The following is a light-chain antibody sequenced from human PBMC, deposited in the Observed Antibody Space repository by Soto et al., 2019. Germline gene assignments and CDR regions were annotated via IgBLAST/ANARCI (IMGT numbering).Light chain of an antibody. CDR1: SSDIGSYDH. V-gene: IGLV2-14*03. CDR2: AVS. J-gene: IGLJ1*01. Sequence: QSALSQPTCVSGSPGQSITISCSGTSSDIGSYDHVAWYQQFPGKSPKLIIYAVSDRPSGVSDRFSGSKSGISASLTISGLQTEDEADYYRISYNDRQSYLFGTGTKVTVL. CDR3: ISYNDRQSYL.